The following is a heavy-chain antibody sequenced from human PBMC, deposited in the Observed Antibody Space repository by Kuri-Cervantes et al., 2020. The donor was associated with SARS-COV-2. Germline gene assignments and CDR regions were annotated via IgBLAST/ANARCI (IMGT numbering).Heavy chain of an antibody. CDR2: MNPNSGNT. CDR1: GYTFTSYD. J-gene: IGHJ3*02. Sequence: ASVKVSCKASGYTFTSYDINWVRQATGQGLEWMGWMNPNSGNTGYAQKFQGRVTITRNTSISTAYMELSSLRSEDTAVYYCARDGHRGYNNDNDAFDIWGQGTMVTVSS. CDR3: ARDGHRGYNNDNDAFDI. V-gene: IGHV1-8*03. D-gene: IGHD5-24*01.